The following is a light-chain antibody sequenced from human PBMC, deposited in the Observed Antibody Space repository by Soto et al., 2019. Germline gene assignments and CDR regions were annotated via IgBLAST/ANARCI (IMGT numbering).Light chain of an antibody. J-gene: IGKJ1*01. CDR3: QPYGSSGT. CDR1: QSVSNNY. Sequence: EVVSTQSPGTLSLSQGERATLSCRASQSVSNNYLAWYQQKPGQAPRLLIYGASNRATGIPDRFSGSGSGTDFTLTISRLEPEDFAVYYCQPYGSSGTFGQGTKVDIK. CDR2: GAS. V-gene: IGKV3-20*01.